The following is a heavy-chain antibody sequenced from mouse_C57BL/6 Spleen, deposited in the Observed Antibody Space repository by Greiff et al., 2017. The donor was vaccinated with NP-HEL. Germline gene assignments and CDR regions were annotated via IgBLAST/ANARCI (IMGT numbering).Heavy chain of an antibody. Sequence: EVQLQQSGAELVRPGASVKLSCTASGFNIKDDYMHWVKQRPEQGLEWIGWIDPENGDTEYASKFQGKATITADTSSNTAYLQLSSLTSEDTAVYYCTTFDDYDEGYAMDYWGQGTSVTVSS. CDR3: TTFDDYDEGYAMDY. D-gene: IGHD2-4*01. V-gene: IGHV14-4*01. CDR2: IDPENGDT. CDR1: GFNIKDDY. J-gene: IGHJ4*01.